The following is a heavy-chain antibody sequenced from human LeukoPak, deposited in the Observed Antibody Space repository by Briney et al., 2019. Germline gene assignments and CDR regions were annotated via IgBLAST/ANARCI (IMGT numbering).Heavy chain of an antibody. D-gene: IGHD3-3*01. V-gene: IGHV1-18*01. CDR3: ARALSSRPWVYYDFWSSYYYYMDV. J-gene: IGHJ6*03. CDR1: GYTFTSYG. Sequence: GASVKVSCKASGYTFTSYGISWVRQAPGQGLEWMGWISAYNGNTNYAQKLQGRVTMTTDTSTSTAYMELRSLRSDDTAVYYCARALSSRPWVYYDFWSSYYYYMDVWGKGTTVTVSS. CDR2: ISAYNGNT.